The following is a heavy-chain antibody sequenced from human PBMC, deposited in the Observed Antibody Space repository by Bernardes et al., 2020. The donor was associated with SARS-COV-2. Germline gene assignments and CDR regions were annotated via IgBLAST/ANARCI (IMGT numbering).Heavy chain of an antibody. Sequence: GSLRLSCAASGFTFSSFAMSWVRQAPGKGLEWVSAISGSGGSTYYADSVKGRFTISRDNSKNTLYLQMNSLRAEDMAVYYCAKALSYYYDSSGIYGMDVWGQGTTVTVSS. J-gene: IGHJ6*02. CDR2: ISGSGGST. D-gene: IGHD3-22*01. CDR3: AKALSYYYDSSGIYGMDV. V-gene: IGHV3-23*01. CDR1: GFTFSSFA.